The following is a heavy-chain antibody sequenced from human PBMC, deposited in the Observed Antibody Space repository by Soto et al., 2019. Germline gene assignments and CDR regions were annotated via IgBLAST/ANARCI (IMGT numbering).Heavy chain of an antibody. V-gene: IGHV4-39*01. D-gene: IGHD2-2*02. CDR2: IYYSGST. CDR1: GGSISSSSYY. Sequence: QLQLQESGPGLVKPSETLSLTCTVSGGSISSSSYYWGWIRQPPGKGLEWIGSIYYSGSTYYNPSLKSRVTISVDTSKNQSSLKLSSVTAADTAVYYCARQVVVVPAAIRPGPRNNYYGMDVWGQGTTVTVSS. J-gene: IGHJ6*02. CDR3: ARQVVVVPAAIRPGPRNNYYGMDV.